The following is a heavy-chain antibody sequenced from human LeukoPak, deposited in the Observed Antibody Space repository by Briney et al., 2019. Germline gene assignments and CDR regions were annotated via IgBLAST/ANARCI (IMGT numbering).Heavy chain of an antibody. CDR2: ISGSSRTI. Sequence: GGSLRLSCAASGFTFSSYAMNWVRQAPGKGLEWVPYISGSSRTIYYADSVKGRLTISRDNAKNSLYLQMNGLRDEDMAVYYCARGEATLDFWGQGTLVTVSS. CDR3: ARGEATLDF. CDR1: GFTFSSYA. V-gene: IGHV3-48*02. D-gene: IGHD1-26*01. J-gene: IGHJ4*02.